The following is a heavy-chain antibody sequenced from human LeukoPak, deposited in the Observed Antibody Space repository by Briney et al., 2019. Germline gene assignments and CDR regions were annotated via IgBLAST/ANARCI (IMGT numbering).Heavy chain of an antibody. CDR1: GFTFRSYT. V-gene: IGHV3-23*01. CDR2: ISGSGGNT. CDR3: ARWGPNLDRGPMKLYYMDV. D-gene: IGHD3-10*01. Sequence: GGSLRLSCAASGFTFRSYTMSWVRQAPGKGLEWVSVISGSGGNTYYADPVKGRFTISRDNSKNTLYMQMNSLRADDTAVYYCARWGPNLDRGPMKLYYMDVWGKGTTVAISS. J-gene: IGHJ6*03.